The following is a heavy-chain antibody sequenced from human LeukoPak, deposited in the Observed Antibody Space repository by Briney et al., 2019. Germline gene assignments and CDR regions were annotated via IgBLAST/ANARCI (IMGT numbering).Heavy chain of an antibody. J-gene: IGHJ4*02. V-gene: IGHV3-23*01. Sequence: GGSLRLSCAASGFTFRDSAMDWVRQAPGKGLEWVSLISHSGANTFYADSVKGRFTVSRDNSKNMMYLQMNSLRAEDAAVYYCAKDIEASIWGQGTLVTVSS. CDR1: GFTFRDSA. CDR2: ISHSGANT. CDR3: AKDIEASI. D-gene: IGHD2-15*01.